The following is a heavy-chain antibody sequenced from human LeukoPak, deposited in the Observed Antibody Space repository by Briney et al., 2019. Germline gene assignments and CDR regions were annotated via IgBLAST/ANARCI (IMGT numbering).Heavy chain of an antibody. V-gene: IGHV1-46*01. J-gene: IGHJ4*02. CDR3: ARDQDSSGYPV. CDR1: GYTFTSYG. CDR2: INPSGGST. Sequence: GASVKVSCKASGYTFTSYGIGWVRQAPGQGLEWMGIINPSGGSTSYAQKFQGRVTMTRDTSTSTVYMELSSLRSEDTAVYYCARDQDSSGYPVWGQGTLVTVSS. D-gene: IGHD3-22*01.